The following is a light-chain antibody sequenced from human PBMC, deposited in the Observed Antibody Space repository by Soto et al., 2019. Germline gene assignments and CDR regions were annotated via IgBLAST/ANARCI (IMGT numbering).Light chain of an antibody. CDR2: KDN. CDR3: SVWADNVDGGV. J-gene: IGLJ3*02. Sequence: QSVLTQPPSASGTPGQTVTISCSGSSSNIGSNLVYWYQQLPGTAPKLLIYKDNQRPSGVPDRFSGSKSGTSVSLAISGLRPEDEADYYCSVWADNVDGGVFGGGTKLTVL. CDR1: SSNIGSNL. V-gene: IGLV1-47*01.